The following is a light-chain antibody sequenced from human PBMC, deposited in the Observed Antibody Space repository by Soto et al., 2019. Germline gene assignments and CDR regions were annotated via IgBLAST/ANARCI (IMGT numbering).Light chain of an antibody. V-gene: IGKV1-39*01. J-gene: IGKJ4*01. CDR1: QSISSY. Sequence: DIQMTQSPSSLSASVGDRVTITCRPSQSISSYLNWYQQKPGKAPKLLIYAASSLQSGVPSRFSGSGSGTDFTLTISSLQPEDFATYYCQQYNDLSTFGGGTKVDIK. CDR3: QQYNDLST. CDR2: AAS.